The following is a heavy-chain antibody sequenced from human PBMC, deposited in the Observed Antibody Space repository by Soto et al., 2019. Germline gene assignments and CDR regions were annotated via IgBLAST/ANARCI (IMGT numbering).Heavy chain of an antibody. CDR1: GYSFSTYW. D-gene: IGHD3-22*01. CDR3: ARQPFGYYDSSGHLY. CDR2: IYPGDSDT. Sequence: RGESLKISCKGSGYSFSTYWIDWVRQMPGKGLEWMGIIYPGDSDTRYNPSFQGHVTISADKSISTAYLQWSSLKASDTAMYYCARQPFGYYDSSGHLYWGQGTLVTVSS. J-gene: IGHJ4*02. V-gene: IGHV5-51*01.